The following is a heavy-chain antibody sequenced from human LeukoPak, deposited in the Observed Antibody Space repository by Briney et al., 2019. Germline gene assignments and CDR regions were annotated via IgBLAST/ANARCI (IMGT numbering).Heavy chain of an antibody. CDR1: GFIFSSYA. J-gene: IGHJ5*02. CDR2: IRTSGET. V-gene: IGHV3-23*01. Sequence: GGSLRLSCAASGFIFSSYAISWVRQAPGKGLELGSGIRTSGETFYADSVKGRFTISRDISKSTVYRQMSSLRAEASAIYPCATLSYDVWTGITWFDPWGQATLVTVSS. D-gene: IGHD3-3*01. CDR3: ATLSYDVWTGITWFDP.